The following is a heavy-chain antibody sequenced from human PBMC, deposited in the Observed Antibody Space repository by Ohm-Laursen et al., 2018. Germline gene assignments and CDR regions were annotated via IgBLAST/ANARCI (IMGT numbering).Heavy chain of an antibody. V-gene: IGHV3-48*01. Sequence: SLRLSCAASGFTFSSYGMHWVRQAPGKGLEWVSYISSSSSTINYADSVKGRFTISRDNAKNSLYLQMNSLRAEDTAVYYCAREGSSWYPPFDYWGQGTLVTVSS. CDR1: GFTFSSYG. CDR2: ISSSSSTI. CDR3: AREGSSWYPPFDY. J-gene: IGHJ4*02. D-gene: IGHD6-13*01.